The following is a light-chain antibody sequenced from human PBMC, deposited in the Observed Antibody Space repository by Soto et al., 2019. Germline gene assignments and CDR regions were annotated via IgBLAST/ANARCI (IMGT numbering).Light chain of an antibody. Sequence: DIQMTQSPSTLSASVGDRVTITCRASQSISNWLAWYQQKPGKAPKLLIYKASTLESGLPSRFSGSGSGTQFPLTISTLQPDDSATYHFQQYSPYPFTFGPGTNVHI. CDR1: QSISNW. V-gene: IGKV1-5*03. CDR2: KAS. J-gene: IGKJ3*01. CDR3: QQYSPYPFT.